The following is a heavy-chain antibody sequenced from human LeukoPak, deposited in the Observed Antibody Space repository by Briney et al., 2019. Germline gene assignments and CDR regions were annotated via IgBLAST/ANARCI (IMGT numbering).Heavy chain of an antibody. V-gene: IGHV3-66*01. CDR2: IYSDGST. CDR3: AREGPWLADY. Sequence: PGGSLRLSCAASEFSVGSNYMTWVRQAPGKGLEWVSLIYSDGSTYYADSVKGRFTISRDNSKNTLYLQMNSLRAEDTAVYYCAREGPWLADYWGQGTLVTVSS. CDR1: EFSVGSNY. D-gene: IGHD6-19*01. J-gene: IGHJ4*02.